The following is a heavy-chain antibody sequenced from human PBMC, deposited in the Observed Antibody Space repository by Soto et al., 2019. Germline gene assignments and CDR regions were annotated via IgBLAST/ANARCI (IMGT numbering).Heavy chain of an antibody. CDR3: ARVRNGYSYSYFDY. CDR1: GGTFSSSA. CDR2: IIPIFGTA. Sequence: VKVSCKASGGTFSSSAISWVRQAPGQGLEWMGGIIPIFGTANYAQKFQGRVTITADESTSTAYMELSSLRSEDTAVYYCARVRNGYSYSYFDYWGQGTLVTVSS. J-gene: IGHJ4*02. D-gene: IGHD5-18*01. V-gene: IGHV1-69*13.